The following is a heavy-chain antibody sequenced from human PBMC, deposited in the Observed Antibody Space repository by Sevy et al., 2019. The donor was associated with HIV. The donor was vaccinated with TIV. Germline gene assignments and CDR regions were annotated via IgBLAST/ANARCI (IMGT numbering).Heavy chain of an antibody. CDR2: INQDGSAK. CDR3: ARDSPPYTSTFSSSYV. CDR1: GFNFNDYW. V-gene: IGHV3-7*03. D-gene: IGHD6-6*01. Sequence: GGSLRLSCAASGFNFNDYWMNWVRQAPGKGLEWVANINQDGSAKYYVDSAKGRFTISRDNAKNSRYLQMNSLRADDTAVYYCARDSPPYTSTFSSSYVWGQGTLVTVSS. J-gene: IGHJ4*02.